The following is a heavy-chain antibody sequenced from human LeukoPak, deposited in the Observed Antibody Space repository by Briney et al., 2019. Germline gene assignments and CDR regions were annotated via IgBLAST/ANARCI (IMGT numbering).Heavy chain of an antibody. CDR3: AAEPGPTYYYDSSGSFDY. Sequence: ASVKVSCKASGGTFSSYAVSWVRQAPGKGLEWMGGFDPEDGETIYAQKFQGRVTMTEDTSTDTAYMELSSLRSEDTAVYYCAAEPGPTYYYDSSGSFDYWGQGTLVTVSS. CDR2: FDPEDGET. J-gene: IGHJ4*02. CDR1: GGTFSSYA. V-gene: IGHV1-24*01. D-gene: IGHD3-22*01.